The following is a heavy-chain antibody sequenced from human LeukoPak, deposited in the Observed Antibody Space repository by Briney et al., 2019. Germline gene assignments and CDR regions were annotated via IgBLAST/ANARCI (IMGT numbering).Heavy chain of an antibody. V-gene: IGHV4-61*02. CDR2: IYTSGST. CDR1: GGSISSGSYY. J-gene: IGHJ4*02. Sequence: PSETLSLTCTVSGGSISSGSYYWSWIRQPAGKGLEWIGRIYTSGSTNYNPSLKSRVTISVDTSKNQFSLKLSSVTAADTAVYYCAGDSSVYYEGGFDYGGQEPLVTVSS. CDR3: AGDSSVYYEGGFDY. D-gene: IGHD3-22*01.